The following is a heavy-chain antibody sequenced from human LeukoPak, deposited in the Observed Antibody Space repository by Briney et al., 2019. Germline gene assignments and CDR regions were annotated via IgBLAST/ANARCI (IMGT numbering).Heavy chain of an antibody. CDR3: AKDLGRYRNNYFDY. CDR2: ISGSGGGT. D-gene: IGHD1-26*01. Sequence: GGSLRLSCAASGFTFNSYAMSWVRQAPEKGLEWVATISGSGGGTYYADSVKGRFTISRDDSKNTLYLQMNSLRAEETAVYYCAKDLGRYRNNYFDYWGQGTLVTVSS. V-gene: IGHV3-23*01. CDR1: GFTFNSYA. J-gene: IGHJ4*02.